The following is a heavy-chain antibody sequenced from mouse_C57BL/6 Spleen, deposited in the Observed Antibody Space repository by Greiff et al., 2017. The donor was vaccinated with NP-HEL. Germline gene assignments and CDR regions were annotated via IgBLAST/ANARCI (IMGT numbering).Heavy chain of an antibody. V-gene: IGHV1-69*01. CDR2: IDPSDSYT. CDR3: ARGRFYCDY. Sequence: VQLQQPGAELVMPGASVKLSCKASGYTFTSYWMHWVKQRPGQGLEWIGEIDPSDSYTNYNQKFKGKSTLTVDKSSSTAYMQLSSLTSEDSAVYYCARGRFYCDYWGQGTTLTVSS. J-gene: IGHJ2*01. CDR1: GYTFTSYW.